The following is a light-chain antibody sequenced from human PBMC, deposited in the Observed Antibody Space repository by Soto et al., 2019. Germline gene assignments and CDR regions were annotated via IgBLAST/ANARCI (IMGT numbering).Light chain of an antibody. Sequence: DIQMTQSPSSLSASVGDRVTITCRASQGISNYLAWYQQKPGKVPKLLIYAASTLQSGVPSRFSGSGSETDFTLNISSLQPEDGATYYCEKYNSAPRSCGQGTKQEFK. CDR2: AAS. V-gene: IGKV1-27*01. CDR1: QGISNY. CDR3: EKYNSAPRS. J-gene: IGKJ1*01.